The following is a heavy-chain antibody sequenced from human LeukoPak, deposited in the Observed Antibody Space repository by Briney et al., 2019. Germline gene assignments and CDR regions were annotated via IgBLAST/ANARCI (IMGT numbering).Heavy chain of an antibody. CDR1: GFTFSNFW. J-gene: IGHJ4*02. D-gene: IGHD7-27*01. V-gene: IGHV3-7*03. CDR3: ARKTGVTGEAFDY. CDR2: IKVDGSEK. Sequence: GGSLRLSCVVSGFTFSNFWMSWVRQAPGKGLEWVANIKVDGSEKYYMDSVKGRFTVSRDNAENSLYLQMNSLRAEDTAVYYCARKTGVTGEAFDYWGQGTQVTVSS.